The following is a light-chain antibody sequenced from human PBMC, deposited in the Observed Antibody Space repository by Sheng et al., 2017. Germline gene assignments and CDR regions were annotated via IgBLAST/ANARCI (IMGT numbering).Light chain of an antibody. Sequence: AIQLTQSPSSLSASVEDRVTITCRASQGISSALVWYQQKPGKPPKLLIYDASSLQSGVPSRFSGSGSGTDFTLTISSLQPEDFAAYFCQQFNSYPLTFGGGTKVEIK. J-gene: IGKJ4*01. CDR1: QGISSA. CDR2: DAS. CDR3: QQFNSYPLT. V-gene: IGKV1-13*02.